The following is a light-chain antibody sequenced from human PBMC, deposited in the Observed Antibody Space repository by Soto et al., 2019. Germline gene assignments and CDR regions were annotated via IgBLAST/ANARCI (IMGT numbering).Light chain of an antibody. CDR1: QSISSW. CDR3: QQYYAYSWT. Sequence: DIQMTQSPSTLSASVGDRVTINCRASQSISSWLAWYQQKPGKAPKLLIYQASSLESEVPSRFSGSGSGTEFTLVINSLQPDDFATYYCQQYYAYSWTFGQGTKVEIK. CDR2: QAS. J-gene: IGKJ1*01. V-gene: IGKV1-5*03.